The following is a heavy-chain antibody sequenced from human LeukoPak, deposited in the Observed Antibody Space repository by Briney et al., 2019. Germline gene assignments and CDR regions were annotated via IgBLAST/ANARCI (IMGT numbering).Heavy chain of an antibody. Sequence: ASVKVSCKASGGTFSSYAMSWVRQAPGQGLEWMGEIIPIFGTANYAQKFQGRVTITTDESTSTAYMELSSLRSEDTAVYYCARGGLAYCSGGSCYSFHPYWGQGTLVTVSS. CDR3: ARGGLAYCSGGSCYSFHPY. V-gene: IGHV1-69*05. D-gene: IGHD2-15*01. J-gene: IGHJ4*02. CDR2: IIPIFGTA. CDR1: GGTFSSYA.